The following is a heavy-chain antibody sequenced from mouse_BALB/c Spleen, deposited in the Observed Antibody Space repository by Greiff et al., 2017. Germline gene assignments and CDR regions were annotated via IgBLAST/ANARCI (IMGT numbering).Heavy chain of an antibody. CDR1: GFTFTDYY. CDR3: ARDSLLRDYFDY. J-gene: IGHJ2*01. CDR2: IRNKANGYTT. Sequence: EVQRVESGGGLVQPGGSLRLSCATSGFTFTDYYMSWVRQPPGKALEWLGFIRNKANGYTTEYSASVKGRFTISRDNSQSILYLQMNTLRAEDSATYYCARDSLLRDYFDYWGQGTTLTVSS. V-gene: IGHV7-3*02. D-gene: IGHD1-2*01.